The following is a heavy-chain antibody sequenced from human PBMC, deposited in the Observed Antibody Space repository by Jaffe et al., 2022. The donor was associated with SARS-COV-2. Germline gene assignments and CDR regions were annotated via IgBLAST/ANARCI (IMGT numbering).Heavy chain of an antibody. CDR1: GGTFSSYA. J-gene: IGHJ5*02. D-gene: IGHD2-15*01. Sequence: QVQLVQSGAEVKKPGSSVKVSCKASGGTFSSYAISWVRQAPGQGLEWMGGIIPIFGTANYAQKFQGRVTITADESTSTAYMELSSLRSEDTAVYYCARDLTSGYCSGGSCYGGFDPWGQGTLVTVSS. CDR3: ARDLTSGYCSGGSCYGGFDP. CDR2: IIPIFGTA. V-gene: IGHV1-69*01.